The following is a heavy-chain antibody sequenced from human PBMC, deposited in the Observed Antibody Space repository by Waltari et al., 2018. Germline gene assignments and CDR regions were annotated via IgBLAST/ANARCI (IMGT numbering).Heavy chain of an antibody. Sequence: QVQLVQSGAEVKKPGASVKVSCKASGYTFTSYYMHWVRQAPGQGLEWMGIINPSGGSKSYAQKFQGRVTMTRDTSTSTVYMELSSLRAEDTAVYYCARVLPSIAAAPYYYYYGMDVWGQGTTVTVSS. D-gene: IGHD6-13*01. V-gene: IGHV1-46*03. CDR2: INPSGGSK. CDR1: GYTFTSYY. CDR3: ARVLPSIAAAPYYYYYGMDV. J-gene: IGHJ6*02.